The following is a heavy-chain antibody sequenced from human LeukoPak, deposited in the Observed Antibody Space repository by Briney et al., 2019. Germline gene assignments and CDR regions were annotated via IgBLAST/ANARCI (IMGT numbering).Heavy chain of an antibody. D-gene: IGHD3-22*01. Sequence: GGSLRLSCAASGFTFSSYEMNWVRQAPGKGVEWVSYISSSGSNIYYAESVKGRFTISRDNAKNSLYLQMNSLRAEDTAVYYCARDAYYYVSSGYYSYYFDYWGQGTLVSLSS. J-gene: IGHJ4*02. V-gene: IGHV3-48*03. CDR3: ARDAYYYVSSGYYSYYFDY. CDR1: GFTFSSYE. CDR2: ISSSGSNI.